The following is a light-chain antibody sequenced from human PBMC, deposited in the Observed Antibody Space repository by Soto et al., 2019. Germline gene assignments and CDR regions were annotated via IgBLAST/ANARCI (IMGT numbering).Light chain of an antibody. CDR2: EVN. CDR1: NSDVGLYDY. J-gene: IGLJ2*01. V-gene: IGLV2-14*01. Sequence: QSALTQPASVSGSPGQSITFSCTGTNSDVGLYDYVSWYQQHPGKAPTPIIFEVNNRPSGVSDRFSVSKSGNTASLTISGLQPEDEAHYYCTSYTTISTLHVIFGGGTKLTVL. CDR3: TSYTTISTLHVI.